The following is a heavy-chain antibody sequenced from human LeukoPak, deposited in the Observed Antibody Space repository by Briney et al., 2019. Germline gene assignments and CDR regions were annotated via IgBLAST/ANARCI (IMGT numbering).Heavy chain of an antibody. CDR2: IGGNGGSI. Sequence: GGSLRLSCAASVFTLEDYAMQGVRQARGKGRGGGSGIGGNGGSIGCAHSVKARFPISRNNAKNSLYMQMNSLRAEDTALYYCAKGDGIGSSWERALFDSWGQGTLVTVSS. D-gene: IGHD6-13*01. CDR3: AKGDGIGSSWERALFDS. CDR1: VFTLEDYA. V-gene: IGHV3-9*01. J-gene: IGHJ4*02.